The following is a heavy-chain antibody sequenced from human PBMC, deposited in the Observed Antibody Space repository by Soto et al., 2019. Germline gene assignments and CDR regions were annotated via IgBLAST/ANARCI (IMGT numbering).Heavy chain of an antibody. CDR1: GGSISSGDYY. CDR2: MYYSGST. V-gene: IGHV4-30-4*01. D-gene: IGHD5-12*01. J-gene: IGHJ4*02. Sequence: QVQLQEPGPGLVKPSQTLSLTCTVSGGSISSGDYYWSWIRQPPGKGLEWIGYMYYSGSTYYNPSLKSRVTISVDTSKNQFSLKLSSVTAADTAVYYCARWLGYGPHFDYWGQGTLVTVSS. CDR3: ARWLGYGPHFDY.